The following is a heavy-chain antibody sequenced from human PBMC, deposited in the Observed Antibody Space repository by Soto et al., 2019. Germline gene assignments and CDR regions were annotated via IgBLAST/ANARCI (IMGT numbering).Heavy chain of an antibody. CDR3: AHSRRVVIRPFSYSDMDG. J-gene: IGHJ6*02. CDR1: GFSLSTSGVG. D-gene: IGHD3-3*01. V-gene: IGHV2-5*01. Sequence: QITLKESGPTLVKPTQTLTLTCTFSGFSLSTSGVGVGWIRQPPGKALEWLALIYWNDDKRYSPSLKSRLTITKDTSKNQVVLTLTNMDPVDTATYYCAHSRRVVIRPFSYSDMDGWGQGTTVTVSS. CDR2: IYWNDDK.